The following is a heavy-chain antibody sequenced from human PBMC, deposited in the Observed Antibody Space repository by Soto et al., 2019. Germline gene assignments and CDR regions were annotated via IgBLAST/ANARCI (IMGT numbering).Heavy chain of an antibody. J-gene: IGHJ4*02. CDR2: TNHSGST. D-gene: IGHD3-10*01. V-gene: IGHV4-34*01. CDR1: GGSFSGYY. Sequence: SETLSLTCAVYGGSFSGYYWSWIRQPPGKGLEWIGETNHSGSTNYNPSLKSRVTISVDTSNNQFSLKLTSVTAADTAVYFCARLVYDTRLNYMYFDFWGPGTLVTVSS. CDR3: ARLVYDTRLNYMYFDF.